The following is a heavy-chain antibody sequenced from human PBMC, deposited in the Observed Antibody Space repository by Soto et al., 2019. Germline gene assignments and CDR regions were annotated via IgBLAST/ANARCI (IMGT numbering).Heavy chain of an antibody. J-gene: IGHJ6*02. CDR2: ISSSSSYI. CDR1: GFTFSSYS. V-gene: IGHV3-21*01. Sequence: EVQLVESGGGLVKPGGSLRLSCAASGFTFSSYSMNWVRQAPGKGLEWVSSISSSSSYIYYADSVKGRFTISRDNAKHSLYLQMNSLRAEDTAVYYCAGGHGSSGYYGMDVWGQGTTVTVSS. CDR3: AGGHGSSGYYGMDV. D-gene: IGHD6-19*01.